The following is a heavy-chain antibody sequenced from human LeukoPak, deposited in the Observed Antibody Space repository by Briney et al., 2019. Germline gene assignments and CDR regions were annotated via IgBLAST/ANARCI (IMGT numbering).Heavy chain of an antibody. Sequence: TGGSLRLSCAASGFTFSSYAMHWVRQAPGKGLEWVAVISYDGSNKYYADSVKGRFTISRDNSKNTLYLQMNSLRAEDTAVYYCAKTPEYSSGWYEYYFDYWGQGTLVTVSS. V-gene: IGHV3-30*18. CDR2: ISYDGSNK. CDR1: GFTFSSYA. J-gene: IGHJ4*02. CDR3: AKTPEYSSGWYEYYFDY. D-gene: IGHD6-19*01.